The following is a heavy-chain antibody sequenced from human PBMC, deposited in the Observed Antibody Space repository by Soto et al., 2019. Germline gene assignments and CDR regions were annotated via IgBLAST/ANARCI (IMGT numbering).Heavy chain of an antibody. CDR2: TSYDGSSK. J-gene: IGHJ4*02. CDR3: AREQYYDILTGYYQIPPDY. D-gene: IGHD3-9*01. Sequence: PGGSLRLSCAASGFTFSSYGMHWVRQAPGKGLEWVAITSYDGSSKYYADSVKGRFTISRDNSKNRLYLQMNSLRVEDTAVYYCAREQYYDILTGYYQIPPDYWGQGTLVTVS. CDR1: GFTFSSYG. V-gene: IGHV3-30*03.